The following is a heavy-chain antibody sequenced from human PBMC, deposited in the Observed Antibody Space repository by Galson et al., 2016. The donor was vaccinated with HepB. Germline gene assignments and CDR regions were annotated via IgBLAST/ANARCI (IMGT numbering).Heavy chain of an antibody. J-gene: IGHJ6*02. Sequence: SLRLSCAASGLTFRNYDMHWVRQTTGKGLEWVSAIGTAGDTYYPGSVKGRFTISRENAKNFLFLQMNGLRTGDTGVYYCVSARSGMTWGLYGMDVWGQGTTVTVSS. V-gene: IGHV3-13*01. CDR3: VSARSGMTWGLYGMDV. D-gene: IGHD3-3*01. CDR1: GLTFRNYD. CDR2: IGTAGDT.